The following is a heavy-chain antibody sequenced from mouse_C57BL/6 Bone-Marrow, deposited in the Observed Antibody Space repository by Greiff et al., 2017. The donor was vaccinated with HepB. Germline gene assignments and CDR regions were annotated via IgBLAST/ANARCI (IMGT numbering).Heavy chain of an antibody. CDR2: ISSGGSYT. CDR1: GFTFSSYG. J-gene: IGHJ3*01. D-gene: IGHD1-1*01. Sequence: EVKVVESGGDLVKPGGSLKLSCAASGFTFSSYGMSWVRQTPDKRLEWVATISSGGSYTYYPDSVKGRFTISRDNAKTTLYLQMSSLKSEDTAMYYCARPGTTVPFAYWGQGTLVTVSA. V-gene: IGHV5-6*01. CDR3: ARPGTTVPFAY.